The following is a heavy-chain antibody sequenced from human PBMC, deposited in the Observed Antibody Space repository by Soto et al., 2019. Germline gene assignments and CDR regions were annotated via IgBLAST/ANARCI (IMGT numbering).Heavy chain of an antibody. Sequence: QVQLVQSGAEVKKPGASVKVSCKASGYTFTSYGITWVRQAPGQGLEWMGWISAYNGNTNYAQKLQGRVSMTTDTSTSSAYMRLRSLSADDTAVYYCATDGYCSGGSCSQRGDYYYYGMDVWGQGATVTVSS. J-gene: IGHJ6*02. CDR2: ISAYNGNT. D-gene: IGHD2-15*01. V-gene: IGHV1-18*01. CDR3: ATDGYCSGGSCSQRGDYYYYGMDV. CDR1: GYTFTSYG.